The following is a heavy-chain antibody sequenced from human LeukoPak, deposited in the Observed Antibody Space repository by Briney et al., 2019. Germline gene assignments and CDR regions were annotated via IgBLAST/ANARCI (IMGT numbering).Heavy chain of an antibody. V-gene: IGHV3-74*01. D-gene: IGHD6-13*01. Sequence: GGSLRLSCAASGFTFSSYWVQWARQARGEGRVWVSCSDNDWSGTSYADSVKGRLTINRDNAKNTQYLQMNSLRAEDTAVYDCARDRGAAAGLDYWGQGTLVAVSS. J-gene: IGHJ4*02. CDR1: GFTFSSYW. CDR2: SDNDWSGT. CDR3: ARDRGAAAGLDY.